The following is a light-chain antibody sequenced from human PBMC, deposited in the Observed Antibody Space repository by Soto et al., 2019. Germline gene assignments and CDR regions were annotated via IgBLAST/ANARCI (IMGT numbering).Light chain of an antibody. J-gene: IGKJ2*01. Sequence: EIVMTQSPATLSVSPGERATLSCRACQSVSSNLAWYQQQPGQAPRRLIYGASTRATGIPARFSGSGSGTEFTLTISSLQSEDFAVYYCQQYNNWNTFGQGTKLEIK. V-gene: IGKV3-15*01. CDR2: GAS. CDR3: QQYNNWNT. CDR1: QSVSSN.